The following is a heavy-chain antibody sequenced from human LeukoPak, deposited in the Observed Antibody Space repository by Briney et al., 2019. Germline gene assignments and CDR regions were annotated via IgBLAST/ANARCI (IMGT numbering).Heavy chain of an antibody. V-gene: IGHV1-69*05. D-gene: IGHD3-10*01. CDR2: IIPIFGTA. CDR3: ASFSSGTPMY. Sequence: SVKVSCKASGGTFSSYAISWVRQAPGQGLEWMGRIIPIFGTANYAQRFQGRVTITTDESTSTAYMELSSLRSEDTAVYYCASFSSGTPMYWGQGTLVTVSS. CDR1: GGTFSSYA. J-gene: IGHJ4*02.